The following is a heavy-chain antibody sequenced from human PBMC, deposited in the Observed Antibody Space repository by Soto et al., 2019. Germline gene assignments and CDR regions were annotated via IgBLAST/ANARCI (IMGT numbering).Heavy chain of an antibody. V-gene: IGHV3-48*02. Sequence: PGGSLRLSCAASGFTFSSYSMNWVRQAPWKGLEWVSYISSSSSTIYYADAVKGRFTISRDNAKNSLYLQMISLRDEETAVYYCARDAEQPVTVEYGMDVWAQATPVTVSS. CDR2: ISSSSSTI. J-gene: IGHJ6*01. D-gene: IGHD6-6*01. CDR3: ARDAEQPVTVEYGMDV. CDR1: GFTFSSYS.